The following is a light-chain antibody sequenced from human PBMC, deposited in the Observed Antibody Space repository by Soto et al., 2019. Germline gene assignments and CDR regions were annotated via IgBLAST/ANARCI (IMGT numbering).Light chain of an antibody. CDR3: QQYDNWPPWT. CDR1: QSISSN. V-gene: IGKV3-15*01. Sequence: EILMTQSPVTLSLSPGERATLSCRASQSISSNLAWYQQKPGQAPRLLIYGASTRATGVPARFSGSGSGTEFTLNISSLQSEDFAVYYCQQYDNWPPWTFGQGTEVEIK. CDR2: GAS. J-gene: IGKJ1*01.